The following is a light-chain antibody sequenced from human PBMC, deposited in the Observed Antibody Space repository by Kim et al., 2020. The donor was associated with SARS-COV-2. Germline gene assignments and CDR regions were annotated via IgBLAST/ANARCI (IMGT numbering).Light chain of an antibody. CDR2: KTS. Sequence: DIQMTQSPSSLSASVGDRVTITCRASQSFSIYLAWYQQKPGKVPKLLIYKTSILQCGVPSRFSGSGSATDFTLTISSLQPDDVATYYCQQYNNYPLTFGQGTQLEIK. V-gene: IGKV1-5*03. CDR3: QQYNNYPLT. J-gene: IGKJ5*01. CDR1: QSFSIY.